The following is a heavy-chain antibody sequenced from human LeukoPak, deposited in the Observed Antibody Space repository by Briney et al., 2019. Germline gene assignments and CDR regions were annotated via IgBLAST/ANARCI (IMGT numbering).Heavy chain of an antibody. D-gene: IGHD3-16*02. Sequence: ASVTVSCKASGYSFTSYYMHWVRQAPGQGLEWMGIINPSGGSTSFAQKFQGRVTMTRDTSTTTVYMEPSGLRSEDTAVYYCARDIPYEVSFGGLTVMGSFVLDYWGQGTLVTVSS. CDR3: ARDIPYEVSFGGLTVMGSFVLDY. CDR2: INPSGGST. V-gene: IGHV1-46*01. J-gene: IGHJ4*02. CDR1: GYSFTSYY.